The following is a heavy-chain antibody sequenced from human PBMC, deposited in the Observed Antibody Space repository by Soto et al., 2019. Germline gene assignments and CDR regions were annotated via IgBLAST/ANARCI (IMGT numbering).Heavy chain of an antibody. J-gene: IGHJ4*02. V-gene: IGHV3-11*06. Sequence: GGSLRLSCAASGFTFSDYYVTWIRQAPGEGLEWLSYISSTSRHTDYADSVKGRFTISRDNANNSLYLQMNSLRVDDTAVYFCARAASAAGSRYFDYWGQGALVTVSS. CDR1: GFTFSDYY. D-gene: IGHD6-13*01. CDR3: ARAASAAGSRYFDY. CDR2: ISSTSRHT.